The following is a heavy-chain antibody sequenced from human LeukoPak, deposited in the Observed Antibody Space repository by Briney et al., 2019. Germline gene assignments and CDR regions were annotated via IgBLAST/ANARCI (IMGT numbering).Heavy chain of an antibody. Sequence: GRSLRLSCAASGFTFSTYGMHWVRQAPGKGLEWVAVIEYDGSNIHYTDSVKGRFTISRDNAKNSLYLQMNSLRAEDTAVYYCARDYTGYFPWGQGTLVIVSS. J-gene: IGHJ5*02. CDR2: IEYDGSNI. CDR3: ARDYTGYFP. V-gene: IGHV3-30*03. D-gene: IGHD3-9*01. CDR1: GFTFSTYG.